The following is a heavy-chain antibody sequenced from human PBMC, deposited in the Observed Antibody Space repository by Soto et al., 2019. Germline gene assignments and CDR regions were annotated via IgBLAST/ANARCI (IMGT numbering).Heavy chain of an antibody. CDR2: IKSKTDGGTA. V-gene: IGHV3-15*01. CDR1: GFTDSNVW. Sequence: EVQLVESGGDLVEPGGSLRLSCAASGFTDSNVWMTWVRQAPGKGLELIGRIKSKTDGGTADYAAPVKGRFTISRDDSKNTLYLELNSLKTEDTAVYYCTTTLWWVFDFDYWGQGTLVTVSS. D-gene: IGHD3-10*01. J-gene: IGHJ4*02. CDR3: TTTLWWVFDFDY.